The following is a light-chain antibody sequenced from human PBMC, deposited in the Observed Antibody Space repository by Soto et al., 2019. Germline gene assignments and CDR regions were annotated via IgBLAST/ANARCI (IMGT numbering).Light chain of an antibody. CDR1: QTISSY. J-gene: IGKJ4*01. CDR3: QQYDGSLGLT. CDR2: GAS. Sequence: EIVLTQSPGTLSLSPGERASLSCRASQTISSYLAWYQQKPGQAPRLIIYGASGRATGIPDRFSGSGSGTDFTLTISRLEPEDFAVYYCQQYDGSLGLTFGGGTKVEIK. V-gene: IGKV3-20*01.